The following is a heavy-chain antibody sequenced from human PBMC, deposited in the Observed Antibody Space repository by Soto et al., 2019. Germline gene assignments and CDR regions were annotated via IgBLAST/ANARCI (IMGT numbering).Heavy chain of an antibody. CDR2: FDPEDGET. D-gene: IGHD3-22*01. Sequence: GSSVKVSCKVSGYTLTELSMHWVRQAPGKGLEWMGGFDPEDGETIYAQKFQGRVTMTEDTSTDTAYMELSSLRSEDTAVYYCATVIDGSQYYDSSGPLGYWGQGTLVTVSS. CDR3: ATVIDGSQYYDSSGPLGY. CDR1: GYTLTELS. V-gene: IGHV1-24*01. J-gene: IGHJ4*02.